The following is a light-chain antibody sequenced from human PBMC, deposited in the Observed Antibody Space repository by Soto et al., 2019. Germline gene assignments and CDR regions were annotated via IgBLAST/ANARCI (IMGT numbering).Light chain of an antibody. J-gene: IGKJ1*01. CDR1: QSVSSN. Sequence: EIVLTQSPATLSLSPGERATLTCRASQSVSSNLAWYQQKLGQAPRLLIYDASNRATGIPARFSGSGSGTDFTLTISSLEPEDFAIYYCQQYGSPRGTFGQGTKVDIK. V-gene: IGKV3-11*01. CDR3: QQYGSPRGT. CDR2: DAS.